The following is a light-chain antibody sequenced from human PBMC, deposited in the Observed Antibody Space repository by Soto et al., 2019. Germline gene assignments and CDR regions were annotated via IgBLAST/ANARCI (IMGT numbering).Light chain of an antibody. CDR2: GSS. Sequence: EIVMTQSPATLSVSPGERATLYCRASQSVSSDLAWYQQKPGQAPRLLIYGSSSRATGIPDRFSGSGSGTDFTLTISSLQSDDVGVYYCQQYNERPPWTFGQGTKVDIK. J-gene: IGKJ1*01. CDR3: QQYNERPPWT. V-gene: IGKV3D-15*01. CDR1: QSVSSD.